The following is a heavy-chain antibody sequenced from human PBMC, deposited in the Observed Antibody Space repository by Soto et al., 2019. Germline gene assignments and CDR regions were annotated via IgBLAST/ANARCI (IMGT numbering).Heavy chain of an antibody. V-gene: IGHV4-59*01. J-gene: IGHJ4*02. CDR1: GGSISSYY. Sequence: SETLSLTCTVPGGSISSYYWSWIRQPPGKGLEWIGYIYYSGSTNYNPSLKSRVTISVDTSKNQFSPKLSSVTAADTAVYYCARGIAAAGTGPLFDYWGQGTLVTVSS. CDR3: ARGIAAAGTGPLFDY. CDR2: IYYSGST. D-gene: IGHD6-13*01.